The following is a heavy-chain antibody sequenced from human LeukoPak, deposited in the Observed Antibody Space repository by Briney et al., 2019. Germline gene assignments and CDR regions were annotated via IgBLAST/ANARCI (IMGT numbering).Heavy chain of an antibody. CDR1: GFTFADYA. CDR2: ISYDGLKK. V-gene: IGHV3-30*04. D-gene: IGHD6-13*01. Sequence: GAPRLSCVASGFTFADYALHWVRQAPGKGLQWVALISYDGLKKYYAESVKGRFSISKDSSKNTLYLQMDSLRIDDTGVYYCAREEQDLVRDYYYYMDLWGKGTTVTVSS. CDR3: AREEQDLVRDYYYYMDL. J-gene: IGHJ6*03.